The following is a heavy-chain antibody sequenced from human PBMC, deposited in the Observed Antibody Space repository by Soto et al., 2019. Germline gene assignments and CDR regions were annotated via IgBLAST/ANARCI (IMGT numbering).Heavy chain of an antibody. CDR2: ISPYSGNT. CDR1: DYTFNDYG. D-gene: IGHD6-19*01. J-gene: IGHJ4*02. Sequence: QVRLVQSGGVVKKPGASVEVSCKASDYTFNDYGITWVRQAPGQGLEWMGWISPYSGNTNSAEKFRGRVTLTTDTSTSTAYMELASLTSDDTAVYYCARLNSGLYSRGWSFFDSWGQGTQVTVSS. CDR3: ARLNSGLYSRGWSFFDS. V-gene: IGHV1-18*01.